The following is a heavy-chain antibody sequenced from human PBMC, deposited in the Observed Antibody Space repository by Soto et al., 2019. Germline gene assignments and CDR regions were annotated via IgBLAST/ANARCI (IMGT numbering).Heavy chain of an antibody. J-gene: IGHJ6*02. CDR2: IWYDGSYK. CDR3: ARASNMVGGAPYVYALDV. CDR1: GFTFSTHG. Sequence: QVQLVESGGGVVQPGRSLRLSCAASGFTFSTHGLHWVRQAPGKGLAWVAVIWYDGSYKYYADSVKGRFTISRDNSKNTLYLQMNSLRAEDTAVYYCARASNMVGGAPYVYALDVWGQGTTVTVSS. D-gene: IGHD3-10*01. V-gene: IGHV3-33*01.